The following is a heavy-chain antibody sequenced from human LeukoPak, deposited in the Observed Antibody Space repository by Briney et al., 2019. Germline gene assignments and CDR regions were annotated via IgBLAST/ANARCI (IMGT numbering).Heavy chain of an antibody. CDR3: ARSNNGGWGYCDY. Sequence: QPGGSLRLSCAASGFAFSDYWMGWVRQAPGKGLEWVAVIWYDGSNKYYADSVKGRFTISRDNSKNTLYVQMSSLRAEDTAVYYCARSNNGGWGYCDYWGQGSLVTVSS. CDR2: IWYDGSNK. CDR1: GFAFSDYW. J-gene: IGHJ4*02. D-gene: IGHD3-16*01. V-gene: IGHV3-33*08.